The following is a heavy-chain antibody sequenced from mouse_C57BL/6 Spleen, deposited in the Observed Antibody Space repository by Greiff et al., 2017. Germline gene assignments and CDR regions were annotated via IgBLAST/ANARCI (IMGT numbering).Heavy chain of an antibody. CDR3: TTGDYGGWFAY. J-gene: IGHJ3*01. CDR1: GFNIKDDY. Sequence: EVQLQQSGAELVRPGASVKLSCTASGFNIKDDYMHWVKQRPEQGLEWIGWIDPENGDTEYASKFQGKATITADTSSNTAYLQLSSLTSEDTAVYYCTTGDYGGWFAYWGQGTLVTVSA. D-gene: IGHD2-4*01. V-gene: IGHV14-4*01. CDR2: IDPENGDT.